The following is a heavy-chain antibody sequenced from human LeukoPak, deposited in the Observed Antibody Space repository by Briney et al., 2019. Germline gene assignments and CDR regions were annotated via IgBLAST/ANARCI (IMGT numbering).Heavy chain of an antibody. J-gene: IGHJ3*02. D-gene: IGHD3-22*01. CDR3: AREFRVYYDSSGYPTGRAAFDI. Sequence: GASVTVSCKASGYTFTGYYMHWVRQPPGQGLEWMGWINPNSSGTTYAQKFQGRVTMTRDTSISTAYMELSRLRSDDTAVYYCAREFRVYYDSSGYPTGRAAFDIWGQGTMVTVSS. CDR1: GYTFTGYY. CDR2: INPNSSGT. V-gene: IGHV1-2*02.